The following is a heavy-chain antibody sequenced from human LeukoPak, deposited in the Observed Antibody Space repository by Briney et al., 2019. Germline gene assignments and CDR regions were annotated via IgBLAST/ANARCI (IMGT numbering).Heavy chain of an antibody. CDR1: GYTFTSYD. CDR2: MNPNSGNT. D-gene: IGHD2-2*01. Sequence: ASVKVSCKASGYTFTSYDINWVRQATGQGLEWMGWMNPNSGNTGYAQKFQGRVTMTRNTSIGTAYMELSSLRSEDTAVYYCARESLDASWPFYYYYYMDVWGKGTTVTVSS. CDR3: ARESLDASWPFYYYYYMDV. V-gene: IGHV1-8*01. J-gene: IGHJ6*03.